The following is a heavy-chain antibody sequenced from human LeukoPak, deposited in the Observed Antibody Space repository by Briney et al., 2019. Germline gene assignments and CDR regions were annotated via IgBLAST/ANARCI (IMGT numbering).Heavy chain of an antibody. CDR3: AKESYYYDSSGYYPEAEYFQH. CDR1: GFTFSSYA. D-gene: IGHD3-22*01. V-gene: IGHV3-23*01. CDR2: IRGSCGST. Sequence: GGSLRLSCAASGFTFSSYAMSWARQAPGKGLEWVSAIRGSCGSTYYADSVKGRFTISRDNSKNTLYLQMNSLRAENTAVYYCAKESYYYDSSGYYPEAEYFQHWGQGTLVTVSS. J-gene: IGHJ1*01.